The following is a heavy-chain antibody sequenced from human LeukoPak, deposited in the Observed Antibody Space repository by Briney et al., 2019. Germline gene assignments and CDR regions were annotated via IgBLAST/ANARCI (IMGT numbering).Heavy chain of an antibody. CDR3: ARVGAMRWDY. CDR1: GFTFSNYI. J-gene: IGHJ4*02. D-gene: IGHD1-26*01. CDR2: ISSSSSTI. Sequence: GGSLRLSCAASGFTFSNYIMNWVRQVPGKGLEWVSYISSSSSTIYYAGAVKGRFTISRDNAKNSLYLQMNSLRAEDTAVYYCARVGAMRWDYWGQGTLVTVSS. V-gene: IGHV3-48*01.